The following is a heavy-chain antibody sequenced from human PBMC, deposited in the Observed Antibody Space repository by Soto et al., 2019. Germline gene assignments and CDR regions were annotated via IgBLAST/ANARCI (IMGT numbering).Heavy chain of an antibody. D-gene: IGHD6-6*01. J-gene: IGHJ5*02. CDR2: ISSSSSYI. V-gene: IGHV3-21*01. CDR3: ARGPTYSRSPFYWFDP. CDR1: GFTFSSYS. Sequence: PGGSLRLPGAASGFTFSSYSMNWARQAPGKGLEGVSSISSSSSYIYYADSVKGRFTISRDNPKNSLYLQMNSLRAEDTAVYYCARGPTYSRSPFYWFDPWGQGALVTVS.